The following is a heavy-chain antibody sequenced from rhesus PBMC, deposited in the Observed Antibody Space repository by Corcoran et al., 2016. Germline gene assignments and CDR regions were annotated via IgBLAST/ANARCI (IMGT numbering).Heavy chain of an antibody. D-gene: IGHD4-35*01. CDR2: IYWDDYK. CDR3: ARVPHDYGNPFDY. J-gene: IGHJ4*01. V-gene: IGHV2S1*01. Sequence: QVPLKESGPALVKPTQTLTLTCTFSWFSLSTSGMGVGWIRQPSGRALEWLESIYWDDYKYYRPSLKSKLTISKDTSKNQMVLTMTNMDPVDTATYYCARVPHDYGNPFDYWGQGVLVTVSS. CDR1: WFSLSTSGMG.